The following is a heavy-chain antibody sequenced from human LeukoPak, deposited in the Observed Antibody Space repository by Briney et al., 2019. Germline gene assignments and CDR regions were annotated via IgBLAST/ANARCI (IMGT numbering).Heavy chain of an antibody. D-gene: IGHD1-26*01. CDR2: IYYSGST. CDR3: ARHSGT. V-gene: IGHV4-39*01. Sequence: PSETLSLTCTVSGGSISSSYYYWGWIRQPPGKGLEWIGSIYYSGSTYYNPSLKSRVTISVDTSKNQFSLKLRTATAADTAVYYCARHSGTWGQGTLVTVSS. CDR1: GGSISSSYYY. J-gene: IGHJ4*02.